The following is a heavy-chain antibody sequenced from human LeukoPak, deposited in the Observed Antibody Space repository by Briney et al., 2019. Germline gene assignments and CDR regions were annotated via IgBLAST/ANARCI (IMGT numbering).Heavy chain of an antibody. CDR3: AKVALGHCSGGSCYYFDY. Sequence: PGGSLRLSCAASGFTFSGYAMSWVRQAPEKGLEWVSSINAFGASTYYADSVKGRFTISRDNSKSTLYLQINSLRAEDTAVYYCAKVALGHCSGGSCYYFDYGGQGTLVTVSS. V-gene: IGHV3-23*01. CDR1: GFTFSGYA. CDR2: INAFGAST. D-gene: IGHD2-15*01. J-gene: IGHJ4*02.